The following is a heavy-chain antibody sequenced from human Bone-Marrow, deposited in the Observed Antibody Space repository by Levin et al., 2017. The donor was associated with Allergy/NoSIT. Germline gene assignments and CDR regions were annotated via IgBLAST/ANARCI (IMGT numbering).Heavy chain of an antibody. CDR1: GYSFTSFG. CDR3: ARDRANPYYFDY. V-gene: IGHV1-18*04. Sequence: ASVKVSCKNSGYSFTSFGISWVRQAPGQGLEWLGWIASYTGNTKYSQKLQGRVTMTRDTSTSTAYMELRNLTSDDTAVYYCARDRANPYYFDYWGQGTLVTVSS. D-gene: IGHD1-14*01. J-gene: IGHJ4*02. CDR2: IASYTGNT.